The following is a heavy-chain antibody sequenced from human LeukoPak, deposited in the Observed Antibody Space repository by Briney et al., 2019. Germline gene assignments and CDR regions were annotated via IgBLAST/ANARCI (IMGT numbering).Heavy chain of an antibody. CDR1: GFTFSSYW. V-gene: IGHV3-74*01. D-gene: IGHD3-16*01. Sequence: GGSLRLSCAASGFTFSSYWMHWVRQAPGKGLVWVARINSDGSSTNYGDSVKGRFTISRDNAKNTLYLQMNGLRAEDTAVYYCARLTPPFDYWGQGTLVTVSP. CDR3: ARLTPPFDY. CDR2: INSDGSST. J-gene: IGHJ4*02.